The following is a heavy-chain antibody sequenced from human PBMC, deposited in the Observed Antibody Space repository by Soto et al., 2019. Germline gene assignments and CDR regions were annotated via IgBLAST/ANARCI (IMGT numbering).Heavy chain of an antibody. J-gene: IGHJ4*02. D-gene: IGHD3-10*01. CDR3: ARAEKTMVRGVIGSGGTIDY. CDR2: IIPIFGTA. Sequence: QVQLVQSGAEVKKPGSSVKVSCTASGGTFSSYAISWVRQAPGQGLEWMGGIIPIFGTANYAQKFQGRVTITAEESTSTAYMEQSSLRSEDTAVYYCARAEKTMVRGVIGSGGTIDYWGQGTLVTVSS. V-gene: IGHV1-69*12. CDR1: GGTFSSYA.